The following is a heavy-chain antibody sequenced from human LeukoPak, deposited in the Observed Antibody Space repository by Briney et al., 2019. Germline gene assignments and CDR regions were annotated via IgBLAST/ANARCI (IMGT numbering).Heavy chain of an antibody. CDR3: AELGITMIGGV. CDR2: ISSSGSTI. D-gene: IGHD3-10*02. V-gene: IGHV3-48*03. Sequence: WGSLRLSCSASGFTFSSYEMNWVRQAPGKGLEWVSYISSSGSTIYYADSVKGRFTISRDNAKNSLYLQMNSLRAEATAVYYCAELGITMIGGVWGKGTTVTISS. J-gene: IGHJ6*03. CDR1: GFTFSSYE.